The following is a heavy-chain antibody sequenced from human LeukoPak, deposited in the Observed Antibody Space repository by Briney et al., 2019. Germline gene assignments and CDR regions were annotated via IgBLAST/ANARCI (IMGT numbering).Heavy chain of an antibody. D-gene: IGHD2-2*01. J-gene: IGHJ4*02. Sequence: GGSLRLSCAASGFTFDDYGMTWVRQAPGKGLEWVAFIRYDGSNKYYADSVKGRFTISRDNSKNTLYLQMSSLRAEDTAVYYCAKKWEPAALDYWGQGTLVTVSS. CDR1: GFTFDDYG. V-gene: IGHV3-30*02. CDR2: IRYDGSNK. CDR3: AKKWEPAALDY.